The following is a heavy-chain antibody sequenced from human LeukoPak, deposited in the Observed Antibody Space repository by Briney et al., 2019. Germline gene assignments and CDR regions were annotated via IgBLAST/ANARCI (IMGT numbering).Heavy chain of an antibody. Sequence: GGSLRLSCAASGFTFDDYAMHWVRQPPGKGLEWVSGISWNSLNTGYADSVKGRFTISRDSAKNSLYLRMNSLRPEDTAFDYCARDRGTYNYGMDVWGQGTTVTVSS. D-gene: IGHD1-1*01. CDR1: GFTFDDYA. J-gene: IGHJ6*02. CDR3: ARDRGTYNYGMDV. V-gene: IGHV3-9*01. CDR2: ISWNSLNT.